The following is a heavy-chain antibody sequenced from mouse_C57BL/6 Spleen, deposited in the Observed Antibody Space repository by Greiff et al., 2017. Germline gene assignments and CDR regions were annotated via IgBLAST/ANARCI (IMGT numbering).Heavy chain of an antibody. Sequence: VQLKQPGAELVRPGSSVKLSCKASGYTFTSYWMDWVKQRPGQGLEWIGNIYPSDSETHYNQKFKDKATLTVDKSSSTAYMQLSSLTSEDSAVYYCARGGRGTYWYFDVWGTGTTVTVSS. D-gene: IGHD3-3*01. V-gene: IGHV1-61*01. CDR2: IYPSDSET. CDR1: GYTFTSYW. J-gene: IGHJ1*03. CDR3: ARGGRGTYWYFDV.